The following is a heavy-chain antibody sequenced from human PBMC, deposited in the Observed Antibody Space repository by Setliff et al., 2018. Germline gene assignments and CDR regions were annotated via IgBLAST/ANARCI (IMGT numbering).Heavy chain of an antibody. V-gene: IGHV3-48*01. D-gene: IGHD3-22*01. CDR2: ISSSSTSI. CDR1: GFTFSSYW. CDR3: VRELRVIVGVGIQGVFDI. Sequence: PGGSLRLSCAASGFTFSSYWMSWVRQAPGKGLEWVSYISSSSTSIYSDSVKDRFTISRDNAKKSLYLQMDSLRAEDTAVYYCVRELRVIVGVGIQGVFDIWGQGTMVTVSS. J-gene: IGHJ3*02.